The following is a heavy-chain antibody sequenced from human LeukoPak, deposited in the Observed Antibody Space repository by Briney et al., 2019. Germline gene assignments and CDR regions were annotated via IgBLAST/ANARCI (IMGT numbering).Heavy chain of an antibody. CDR2: ISSSGSTI. J-gene: IGHJ4*02. D-gene: IGHD4-17*01. Sequence: GGSLRLSCAASGFTFSSYWMSWVRQAPGKGLEWVSYISSSGSTIYYADSVKGRFTISRDNAKNSLYLQMNSLRAEDTAVYYCARDVDYGAWFDYWGQGTLVTVSS. CDR1: GFTFSSYW. V-gene: IGHV3-48*04. CDR3: ARDVDYGAWFDY.